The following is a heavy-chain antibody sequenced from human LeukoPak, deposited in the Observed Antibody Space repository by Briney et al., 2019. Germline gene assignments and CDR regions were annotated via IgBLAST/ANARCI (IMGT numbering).Heavy chain of an antibody. CDR1: GYTVSNYA. CDR2: INTYTVKA. Sequence: ASGKVSCKASGYTVSNYAMNWGRQSPGQGLEWRGWINTYTVKATYAQVFTGRLAFSLDTSVNKAYLQISGLTAEDTAIYYCMTGTGYNFGDWGQGTLPTVSS. V-gene: IGHV7-4-1*02. J-gene: IGHJ4*02. CDR3: MTGTGYNFGD. D-gene: IGHD5-18*01.